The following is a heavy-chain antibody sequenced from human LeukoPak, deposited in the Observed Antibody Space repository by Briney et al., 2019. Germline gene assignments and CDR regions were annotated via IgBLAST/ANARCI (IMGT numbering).Heavy chain of an antibody. Sequence: ASVKVSCKASGYTFTGYYMHWVRQAPGQGLEWMGWINPNSGGTNYAQKFQGRVTMTRDTSISTAYMELSRLRSDDTAVYYCAREWGNIAAAGLSWYFDLWGRGTLVTVSS. D-gene: IGHD6-13*01. CDR3: AREWGNIAAAGLSWYFDL. CDR1: GYTFTGYY. J-gene: IGHJ2*01. V-gene: IGHV1-2*02. CDR2: INPNSGGT.